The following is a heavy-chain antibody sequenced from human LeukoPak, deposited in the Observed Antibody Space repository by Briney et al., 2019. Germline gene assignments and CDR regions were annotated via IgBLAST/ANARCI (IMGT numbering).Heavy chain of an antibody. CDR3: AREYGSGTFD. Sequence: PGGSLRLSCAASGLIVSNYFMTWVRLAPGKGLECVSVIYSGGATYYADSVKGRFTISRDNSKNTLYLQMNSLRAEDTAVYFCAREYGSGTFDWGQGTLVTVSS. J-gene: IGHJ4*02. CDR1: GLIVSNYF. V-gene: IGHV3-53*01. CDR2: IYSGGAT. D-gene: IGHD2-15*01.